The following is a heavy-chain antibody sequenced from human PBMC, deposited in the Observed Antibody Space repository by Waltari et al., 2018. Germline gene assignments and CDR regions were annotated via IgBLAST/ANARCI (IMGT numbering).Heavy chain of an antibody. J-gene: IGHJ3*02. D-gene: IGHD1-26*01. Sequence: EVQLVQSGAEVQTPGESLKISRKRSRYSFTNYWSGWVRQWPGKGLEWMGIIYPGDSDTRYSPSFQGQVTISADKSIATAYLQWNSLKASDTAIYYCARRRGSYSHDAFDIWGQGTMVTVSS. CDR1: RYSFTNYW. CDR3: ARRRGSYSHDAFDI. V-gene: IGHV5-51*03. CDR2: IYPGDSDT.